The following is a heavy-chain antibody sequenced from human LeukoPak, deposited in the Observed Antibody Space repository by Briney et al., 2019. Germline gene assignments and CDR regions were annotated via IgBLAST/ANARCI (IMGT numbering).Heavy chain of an antibody. CDR3: AREPDSSGYSLDY. D-gene: IGHD3-22*01. Sequence: GESLKISCKGSGYSFTSHWIGWVRQLPGKGLEWMGIIYPGDSDTRYSPSFQGQVTISADKSISTAYLQWSSLKASDTAMYYCAREPDSSGYSLDYWGQGTLVTVSS. V-gene: IGHV5-51*01. CDR1: GYSFTSHW. J-gene: IGHJ4*02. CDR2: IYPGDSDT.